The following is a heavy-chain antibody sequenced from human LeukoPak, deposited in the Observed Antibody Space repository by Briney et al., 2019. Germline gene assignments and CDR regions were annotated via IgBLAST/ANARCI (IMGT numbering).Heavy chain of an antibody. CDR1: GFSLSINF. V-gene: IGHV3-53*01. Sequence: GGSLRLSCAASGFSLSINFMGWVRQAPGKGLEWVSVIYSVGSTYYADSVKGRFTISRDNSKNTLYLQMNSLRAEDTAVYYCAGRTDAQDYYMDVWGKGATVTISS. D-gene: IGHD1-1*01. CDR2: IYSVGST. CDR3: AGRTDAQDYYMDV. J-gene: IGHJ6*03.